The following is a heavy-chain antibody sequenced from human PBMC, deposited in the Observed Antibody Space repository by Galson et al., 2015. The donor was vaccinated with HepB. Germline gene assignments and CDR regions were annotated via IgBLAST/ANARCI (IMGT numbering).Heavy chain of an antibody. CDR2: ISYDGSNK. J-gene: IGHJ3*02. D-gene: IGHD3-3*01. V-gene: IGHV3-30*18. Sequence: SLRLSCAASGFTFSSYGMHWVRQAPGKGLEWVAVISYDGSNKYYADSVKGRFTISRDNSKNTLYLQMNSLRAEDTAVYYCAKSTYYDFWSGQDAAFDIWGQGTMVTVSS. CDR1: GFTFSSYG. CDR3: AKSTYYDFWSGQDAAFDI.